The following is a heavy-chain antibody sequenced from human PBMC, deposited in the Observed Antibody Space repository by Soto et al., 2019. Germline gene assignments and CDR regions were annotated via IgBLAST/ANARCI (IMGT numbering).Heavy chain of an antibody. J-gene: IGHJ3*02. D-gene: IGHD2-2*01. V-gene: IGHV3-7*01. CDR2: IKPDGSEK. CDR1: AFTLSSYW. CDR3: SRDYAFGFDI. Sequence: EVQLVESGGGLVQPGGSLRLSCEASAFTLSSYWMSWVRQAPGKGLEWVANIKPDGSEKYYVDSVKGRFTISRENTKNSLYLQMSTLSPEDTASYYCSRDYAFGFDIWGQGTLVTVSS.